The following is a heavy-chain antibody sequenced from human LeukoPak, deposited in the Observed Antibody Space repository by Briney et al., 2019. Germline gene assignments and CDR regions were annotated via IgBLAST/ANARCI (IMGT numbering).Heavy chain of an antibody. CDR1: GGSLSGYY. CDR3: ARDGDYYGSGIPFDF. Sequence: PSETLSLTCAVSGGSLSGYYWSWIRQPPGEGLEWIGGINRSGSTKYNPSLKSRVTLSVDVSKNHFSLKLNSVTAADTAVYYCARDGDYYGSGIPFDFWGQGTLVTVSS. CDR2: INRSGST. V-gene: IGHV4-34*01. J-gene: IGHJ4*02. D-gene: IGHD3-10*01.